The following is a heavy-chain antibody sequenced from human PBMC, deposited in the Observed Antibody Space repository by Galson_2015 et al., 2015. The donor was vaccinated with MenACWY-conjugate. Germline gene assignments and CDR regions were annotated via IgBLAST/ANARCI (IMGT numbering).Heavy chain of an antibody. CDR1: SSSSYY. J-gene: IGHJ3*02. Sequence: SSSSYYWGWIRQPPGKGLEWIGEIYHSGSTNYNPSLKSRVTISVDKSKNQFSLKLSSVTAADTAVYYCARDQEAAGTADAFDIWGQ. D-gene: IGHD6-13*01. CDR3: ARDQEAAGTADAFDI. CDR2: IYHSGST. V-gene: IGHV4-39*07.